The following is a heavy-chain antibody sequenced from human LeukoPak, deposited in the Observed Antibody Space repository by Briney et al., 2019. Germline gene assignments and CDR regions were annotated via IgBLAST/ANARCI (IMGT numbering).Heavy chain of an antibody. CDR1: GYSISSGYY. CDR3: ATQGSYYSGWFDP. D-gene: IGHD1-26*01. Sequence: SETLSLTCIVSGYSISSGYYWGWIRQPPGKGLEWIGNIHHSGSTYYNPSLKSRVTISVDTSKNQFSLKLSSVTAADTAVYYCATQGSYYSGWFDPWGQGTLVTVSS. V-gene: IGHV4-38-2*02. CDR2: IHHSGST. J-gene: IGHJ5*02.